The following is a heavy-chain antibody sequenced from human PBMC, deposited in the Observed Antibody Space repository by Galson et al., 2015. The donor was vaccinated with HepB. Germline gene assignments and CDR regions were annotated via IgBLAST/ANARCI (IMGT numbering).Heavy chain of an antibody. Sequence: SLRLSCAASGFTFSSYSMNWVRQAPGKGLEWVSSISSSSSYIYYADSVKGRFTISRDNAKNSLYLQMNSLRAEDTAVYYCARDRRVRGVISHFFDYWGQGTLVTVSS. J-gene: IGHJ4*02. CDR3: ARDRRVRGVISHFFDY. CDR1: GFTFSSYS. CDR2: ISSSSSYI. V-gene: IGHV3-21*01. D-gene: IGHD3-10*01.